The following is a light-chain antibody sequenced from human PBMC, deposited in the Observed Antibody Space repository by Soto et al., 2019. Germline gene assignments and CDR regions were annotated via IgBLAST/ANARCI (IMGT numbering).Light chain of an antibody. CDR2: EVI. J-gene: IGLJ3*02. CDR3: SSYTSSSTWV. Sequence: QSALTQPASMSGSPGQSITISCTGTSSDVGGYNYVSWYQQHPGKAPKLMIYEVINRPSGVSNRFSGSKCGNTASLTISGLQAEDEADYYCSSYTSSSTWVFGGGTKLTVL. V-gene: IGLV2-14*01. CDR1: SSDVGGYNY.